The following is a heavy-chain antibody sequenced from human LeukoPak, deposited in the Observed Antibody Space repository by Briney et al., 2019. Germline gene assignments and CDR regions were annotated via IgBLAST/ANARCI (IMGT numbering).Heavy chain of an antibody. CDR2: IIPIFGIT. D-gene: IGHD4-11*01. CDR3: ASGRMTTETTYCFDP. V-gene: IGHV1-69*02. J-gene: IGHJ5*02. CDR1: GGTFSSYT. Sequence: GSSVKVSCKASGGTFSSYTISWVRQAPGQGLEWMGRIIPIFGITDYAQKFQGRVTITADKSTSTAYMEFSSLRSEDTAVYYCASGRMTTETTYCFDPWGQGTLITVSS.